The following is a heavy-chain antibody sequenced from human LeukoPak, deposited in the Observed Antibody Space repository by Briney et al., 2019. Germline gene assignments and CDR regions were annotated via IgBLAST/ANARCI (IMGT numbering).Heavy chain of an antibody. CDR1: GYSISSGYY. D-gene: IGHD5-12*01. Sequence: ESGPTLVKPSETLSLTCTVSGYSISSGYYWGWIRQPPGKGLEWIGSIYYSGSTYYNPSLKSRVTISVDTSKNQFSLKLSSVTAADTAVYYCASQNSGYEYYFDYWGQGTLVTVSS. CDR3: ASQNSGYEYYFDY. J-gene: IGHJ4*02. CDR2: IYYSGST. V-gene: IGHV4-38-2*02.